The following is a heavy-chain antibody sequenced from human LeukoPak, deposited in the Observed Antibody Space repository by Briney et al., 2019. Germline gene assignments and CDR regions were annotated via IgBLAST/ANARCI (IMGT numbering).Heavy chain of an antibody. D-gene: IGHD6-13*01. Sequence: PSETLSLTCAVSGASITNYCWNWIRQPPGKGLEWIGYICHTGTTNSNPSLKSRVTISVDTSKNQFSLKLSSVTAADTAVYYCARGVYIAAAQYGYWGQGTLVTVSS. CDR3: ARGVYIAAAQYGY. CDR2: ICHTGTT. CDR1: GASITNYC. V-gene: IGHV4-59*01. J-gene: IGHJ4*02.